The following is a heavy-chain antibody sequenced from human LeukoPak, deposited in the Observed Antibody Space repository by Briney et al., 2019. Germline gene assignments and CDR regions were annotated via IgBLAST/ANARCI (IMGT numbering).Heavy chain of an antibody. J-gene: IGHJ6*04. CDR1: GDSISNYY. D-gene: IGHD3-10*01. Sequence: SETLSLTCTVSGDSISNYYWTWIRQSDGKGLQWIGRINTSGNTNYNPYLKSRVTMSLDTSKNQFSLNLSSVTAADTAVYYCARERLGFRVDVWGKGTTVTVSS. CDR2: INTSGNT. V-gene: IGHV4-4*07. CDR3: ARERLGFRVDV.